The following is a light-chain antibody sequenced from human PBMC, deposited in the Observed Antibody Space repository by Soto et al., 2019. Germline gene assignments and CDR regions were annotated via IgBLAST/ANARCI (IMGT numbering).Light chain of an antibody. Sequence: AIQMTQSPSSLSASVGGRVIITCRASQGIGSYLGWYQQKPGKAPKLLIYATSSLHRGVPSRFSGSGSGTDFTLTINSLQPEDFATYYCLQDYNYPPTFGQGTKVDIK. CDR3: LQDYNYPPT. CDR1: QGIGSY. V-gene: IGKV1-6*01. J-gene: IGKJ1*01. CDR2: ATS.